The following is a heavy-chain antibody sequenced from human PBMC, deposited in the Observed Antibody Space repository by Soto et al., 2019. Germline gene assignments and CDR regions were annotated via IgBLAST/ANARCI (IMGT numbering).Heavy chain of an antibody. Sequence: GASAKVSSKASGYTFTSCGNSWVRRAPGEGLEGMGWISAYNGNTNYAQKLQGRVTMTTDTSTSTAYMELRSLRFYDTAVEDCAREHSGVFDLWGQGTLVSGSS. CDR2: ISAYNGNT. D-gene: IGHD2-21*01. CDR3: AREHSGVFDL. V-gene: IGHV1-18*01. J-gene: IGHJ5*02. CDR1: GYTFTSCG.